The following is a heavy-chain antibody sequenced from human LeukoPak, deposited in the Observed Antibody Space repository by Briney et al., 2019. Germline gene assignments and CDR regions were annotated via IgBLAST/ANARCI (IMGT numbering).Heavy chain of an antibody. CDR2: IKSDGSTI. CDR3: ARGGSGWFHGMDV. V-gene: IGHV3-74*01. Sequence: GGSPRLSCTASGFQFNYYWMHWVRQAPGKGQVWVSRIKSDGSTINYADSVKGRFTISRDNAKNTLYLQMNSLRAEDSALYYCARGGSGWFHGMDVWGQGTAVTVSS. J-gene: IGHJ6*02. D-gene: IGHD6-19*01. CDR1: GFQFNYYW.